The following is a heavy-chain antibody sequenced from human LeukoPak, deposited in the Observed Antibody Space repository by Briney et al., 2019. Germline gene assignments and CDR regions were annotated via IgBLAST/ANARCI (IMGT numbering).Heavy chain of an antibody. CDR1: GDSVSSISVA. Sequence: SQTLSLTCAISGDSVSSISVAWNWIRQSPSRGLEWLGRTYYRSKWYYEYAVSVKSRVNISPDTSKNQFSLQLTSVTPEDTAVYYCSLARSEYHYGMDVWGQGTTVTVSS. V-gene: IGHV6-1*01. CDR2: TYYRSKWYY. J-gene: IGHJ6*02. CDR3: SLARSEYHYGMDV.